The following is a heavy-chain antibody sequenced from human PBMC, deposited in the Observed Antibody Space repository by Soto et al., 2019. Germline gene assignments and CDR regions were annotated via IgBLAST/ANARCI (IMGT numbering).Heavy chain of an antibody. CDR1: GITFSTYA. V-gene: IGHV1-3*01. CDR2: INAGNGNT. CDR3: ARDSGSP. J-gene: IGHJ5*02. Sequence: ASVKVSCKASGITFSTYAIHWVRQAPGQRLEWMGWINAGNGNTRYSQKFQGRITITRDTSASTAYMELSSLRSEDTAVYYCARDSGSPWGPGTLVTVSS. D-gene: IGHD3-10*01.